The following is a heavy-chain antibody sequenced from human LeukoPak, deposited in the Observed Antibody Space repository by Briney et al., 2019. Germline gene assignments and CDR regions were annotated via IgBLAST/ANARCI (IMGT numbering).Heavy chain of an antibody. CDR2: IYTSGST. CDR3: ARDSPRDSSGWYPPYYYYYYMDV. Sequence: SENLSLTCTVSGGSISSGSYYWSWIRQPAGKGLEWIGRIYTSGSTNYNPSLKSRVTISVDTSKNQFSLKLSSVTAADTAVYYCARDSPRDSSGWYPPYYYYYYMDVWGKGTTVTVSS. J-gene: IGHJ6*03. CDR1: GGSISSGSYY. D-gene: IGHD6-19*01. V-gene: IGHV4-61*02.